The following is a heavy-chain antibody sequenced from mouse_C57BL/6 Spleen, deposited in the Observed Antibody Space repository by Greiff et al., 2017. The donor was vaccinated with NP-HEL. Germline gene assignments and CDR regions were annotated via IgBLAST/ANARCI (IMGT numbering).Heavy chain of an antibody. CDR3: ARNDYDYDPSYWYFDV. Sequence: QVQLQQPGAELVKPGASVKLSCKASGYTFTSYWMHWVKQRHGQGLEWIGMIHPNSGSTNYNEKFKSKATLTVDKSSSTAYMQRSSLTSEDSAVYDCARNDYDYDPSYWYFDVWGTGTTVTVSS. CDR1: GYTFTSYW. D-gene: IGHD2-4*01. V-gene: IGHV1-64*01. CDR2: IHPNSGST. J-gene: IGHJ1*03.